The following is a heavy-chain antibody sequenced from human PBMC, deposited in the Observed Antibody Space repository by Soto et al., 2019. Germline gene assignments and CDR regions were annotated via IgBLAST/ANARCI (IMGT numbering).Heavy chain of an antibody. CDR2: IWYDGSNK. Sequence: QVQLVESGGGVVQPGRSLRLSCAASGFTFSSYGMHWVRQAPGKGLEWVAVIWYDGSNKYYADSVKGRFTISRDNSKNPLDLQMNRPGAEDTAGYYWARDLPSSSCPPFSYGIDVWGQGTTVTVSS. V-gene: IGHV3-33*01. CDR1: GFTFSSYG. J-gene: IGHJ6*02. D-gene: IGHD6-13*01. CDR3: ARDLPSSSCPPFSYGIDV.